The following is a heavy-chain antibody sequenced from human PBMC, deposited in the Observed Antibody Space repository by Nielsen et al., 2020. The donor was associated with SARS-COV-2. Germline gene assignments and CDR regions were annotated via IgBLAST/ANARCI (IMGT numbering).Heavy chain of an antibody. CDR2: ISSSSSYI. J-gene: IGHJ4*02. V-gene: IGHV3-21*01. CDR1: GFTFTTYT. CDR3: TGSRGPFDY. Sequence: GESLKIFCAASGFTFTTYTMNWVRQAPGKGLEWVSAISSSSSYIYYADSVKGRFTISRDNAKNSLYLQMNSLRAEDTAVYYCTGSRGPFDYWGQGTLVTVSS.